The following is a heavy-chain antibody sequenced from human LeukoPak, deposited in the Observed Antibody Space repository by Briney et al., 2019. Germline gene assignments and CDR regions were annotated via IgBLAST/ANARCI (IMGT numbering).Heavy chain of an antibody. V-gene: IGHV3-74*01. J-gene: IGHJ6*03. CDR1: GFTFSSYW. CDR3: ARDLMVYAEDYYYYYMDV. CDR2: INSDGSST. D-gene: IGHD2-8*01. Sequence: PGGSLRLSCAASGFTFSSYWMHWVRQAPGKGLVWVSRINSDGSSTSYADSVKGRFTISRDNAKNTLYLQMNSLRAEDMAVYYCARDLMVYAEDYYYYYMDVWGKGTTVTVSS.